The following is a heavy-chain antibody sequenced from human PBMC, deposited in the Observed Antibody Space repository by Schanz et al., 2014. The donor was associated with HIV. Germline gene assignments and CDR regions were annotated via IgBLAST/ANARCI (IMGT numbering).Heavy chain of an antibody. D-gene: IGHD5-18*01. V-gene: IGHV3-23*04. CDR2: ISGSGGST. J-gene: IGHJ4*02. Sequence: VQLVESGGGVVQPGRSLRLSCAVSGFTFSNYAIHWVRQAPGKGLEWVSTISGSGGSTYYADSVKGRFTISRDNSKNTLYLQMNSLRAEDTAVYYCARGLPADYWGQGTLVTVSS. CDR1: GFTFSNYA. CDR3: ARGLPADY.